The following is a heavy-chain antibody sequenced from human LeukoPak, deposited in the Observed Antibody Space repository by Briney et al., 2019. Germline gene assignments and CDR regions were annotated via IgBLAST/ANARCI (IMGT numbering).Heavy chain of an antibody. D-gene: IGHD2-2*02. Sequence: GGSLRLSCAASGFTFSSYAMSWVRQAPGKGLEWVSAISDSGDNTYYADSVKGRFTISRDNSKNTLYLQMNSLRVVDTAVYHCAKDRYNYYYMDVWGKGTTVTVSS. V-gene: IGHV3-23*01. CDR2: ISDSGDNT. CDR3: AKDRYNYYYMDV. J-gene: IGHJ6*03. CDR1: GFTFSSYA.